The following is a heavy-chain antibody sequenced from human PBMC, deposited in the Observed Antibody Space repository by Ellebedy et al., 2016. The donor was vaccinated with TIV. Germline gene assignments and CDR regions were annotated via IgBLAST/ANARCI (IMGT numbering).Heavy chain of an antibody. CDR1: GYTFTGYY. CDR3: ASGFDNSGRLDF. V-gene: IGHV1-46*04. D-gene: IGHD3-22*01. CDR2: INPSGGST. J-gene: IGHJ4*02. Sequence: ASVKVSCKASGYTFTGYYMHWVRQAPGQGLEWMGIINPSGGSTRYAQKLQGRVTMTRNTSTTTVYMDLSSLRSDDTAVYYCASGFDNSGRLDFWGQGTLVTVSS.